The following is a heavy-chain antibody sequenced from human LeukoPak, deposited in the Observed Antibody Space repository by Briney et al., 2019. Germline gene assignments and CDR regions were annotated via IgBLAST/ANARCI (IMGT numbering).Heavy chain of an antibody. CDR2: INHSGST. CDR1: GGSFSGYY. J-gene: IGHJ4*02. V-gene: IGHV4-34*01. CDR3: ASLAAAGNPIDY. D-gene: IGHD6-13*01. Sequence: SETLSLTCAVYGGSFSGYYWSWIRQPPGKGLEWIGEINHSGSTNYNPSLKSRVTISVDTSKNQFSLKLSSVTAADTAVYYCASLAAAGNPIDYWGQGTLVTVSS.